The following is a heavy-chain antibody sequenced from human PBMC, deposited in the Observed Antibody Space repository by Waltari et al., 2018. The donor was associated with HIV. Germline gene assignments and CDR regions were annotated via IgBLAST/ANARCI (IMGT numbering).Heavy chain of an antibody. J-gene: IGHJ4*02. CDR3: VRDDPGYGPIDY. CDR1: GFELRHYS. V-gene: IGHV3-21*04. D-gene: IGHD3-10*01. CDR2: IRRGNNEK. Sequence: WGGVVKIGGSIRLTCEASGFELRHYSMNWVRQSPVSGLEWVASIRRGNNEKHYLDSVRGRFVISRDNSESFVYLQMESVREEDTATYFCVRDDPGYGPIDYWGQGTPVTV.